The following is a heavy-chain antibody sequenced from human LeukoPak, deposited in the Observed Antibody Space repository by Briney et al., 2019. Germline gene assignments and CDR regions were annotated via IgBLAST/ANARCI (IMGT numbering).Heavy chain of an antibody. CDR1: EFTFSIYA. V-gene: IGHV3-30*14. CDR3: ARRWYFDL. J-gene: IGHJ2*01. Sequence: QAGGSLRLSCAASEFTFSIYAMHWVRQAPGKGLEWVAVISYDGSDKYYADSVKGRFTISRDDSKNTLYLQMNSLRPEDTAVYYCARRWYFDLWGRGTLVTVSS. CDR2: ISYDGSDK.